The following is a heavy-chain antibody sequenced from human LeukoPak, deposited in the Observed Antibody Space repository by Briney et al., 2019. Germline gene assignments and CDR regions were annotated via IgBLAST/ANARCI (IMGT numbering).Heavy chain of an antibody. CDR3: AKDGAAAGTYFDY. D-gene: IGHD6-13*01. J-gene: IGHJ4*02. Sequence: GRSLRLSCAASGFTFDDYAMHWVRQAPGKGLEWVSGISWNSGSIGYADSVKGRFTISRDNAKHSLYLQMNSLRAVDTALYYCAKDGAAAGTYFDYWGQGTLVTVSS. CDR1: GFTFDDYA. V-gene: IGHV3-9*01. CDR2: ISWNSGSI.